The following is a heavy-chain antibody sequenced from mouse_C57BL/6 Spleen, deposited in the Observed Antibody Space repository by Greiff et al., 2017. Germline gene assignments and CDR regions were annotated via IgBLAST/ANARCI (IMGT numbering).Heavy chain of an antibody. CDR2: LYPRDGST. CDR1: GYTFTSYD. V-gene: IGHV1-85*01. CDR3: ARRKSYYGSSDYFDY. J-gene: IGHJ2*01. D-gene: IGHD1-1*01. Sequence: QVQLQQSGPELVKPGASVKLSCKASGYTFTSYDINWVKQRPGQGLEWIGWLYPRDGSTKYNEKFKGKATLTVDTSSSKASMELHSLTSEDSAVYFGARRKSYYGSSDYFDYWGQGTTLTVSS.